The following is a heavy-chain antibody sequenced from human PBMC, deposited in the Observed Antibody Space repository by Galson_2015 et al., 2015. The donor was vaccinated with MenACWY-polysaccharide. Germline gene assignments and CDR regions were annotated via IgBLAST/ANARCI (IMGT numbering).Heavy chain of an antibody. D-gene: IGHD6-19*01. CDR2: IYYTGTT. CDR3: AGLMAGSPFGWFDP. V-gene: IGHV4-59*01. J-gene: IGHJ5*02. Sequence: SETLSLTCTVSGGSISSSRWTWIRQPPGKGLEWIGYIYYTGTTKYNPSLTSRVTISVDTSKKYFSLKLSSVTAADTAVYYCAGLMAGSPFGWFDPWGQGTLVTVSS. CDR1: GGSISSSR.